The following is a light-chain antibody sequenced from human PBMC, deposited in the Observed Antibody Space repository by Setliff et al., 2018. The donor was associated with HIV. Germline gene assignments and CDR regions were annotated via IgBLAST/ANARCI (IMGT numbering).Light chain of an antibody. Sequence: QSALTQPASVSGSPGQSITISCAGTSTDVGSYTYVSWYQQHPGKAPKLMIYEVSHRPSGVSNRFSGSKSGNTASLTISGLQAEDEADYYCSSYTGSTTPYVFGTGTKVTVL. V-gene: IGLV2-14*01. CDR3: SSYTGSTTPYV. CDR2: EVS. J-gene: IGLJ1*01. CDR1: STDVGSYTY.